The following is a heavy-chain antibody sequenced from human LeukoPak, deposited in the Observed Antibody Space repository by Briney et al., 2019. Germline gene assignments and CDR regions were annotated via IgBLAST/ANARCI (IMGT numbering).Heavy chain of an antibody. Sequence: PGGSLRLSCAASGFTFSSYAMHWVRQAPGKGLEWVAVISYDGSNKYYADSVKGRFTISRDNSKNTLYLQMNSLRAEDTAVYYCARGRSGTLFDYWGQGTLVTVSS. D-gene: IGHD1-26*01. V-gene: IGHV3-30-3*01. J-gene: IGHJ4*02. CDR1: GFTFSSYA. CDR3: ARGRSGTLFDY. CDR2: ISYDGSNK.